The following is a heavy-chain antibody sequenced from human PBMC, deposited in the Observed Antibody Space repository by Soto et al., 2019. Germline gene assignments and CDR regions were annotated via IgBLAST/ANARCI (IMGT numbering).Heavy chain of an antibody. D-gene: IGHD3-22*01. V-gene: IGHV1-69*13. CDR1: GGTFSSYA. J-gene: IGHJ4*02. Sequence: SVKVSCKASGGTFSSYAISWVRQAPGQGLEWMGGIIPIFGTANYAQKFQGRVTITADESTSTAYMELSSLRSEDTAVYYCARDTYYYDSSGPRHYYFDDWGQGTLVTVSS. CDR3: ARDTYYYDSSGPRHYYFDD. CDR2: IIPIFGTA.